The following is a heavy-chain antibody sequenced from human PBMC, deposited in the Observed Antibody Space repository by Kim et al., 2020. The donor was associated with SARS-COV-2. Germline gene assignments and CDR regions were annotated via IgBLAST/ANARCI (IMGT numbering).Heavy chain of an antibody. CDR3: ARNGYYYDSSGLRDDAFDI. J-gene: IGHJ3*02. CDR2: IYSGGST. CDR1: GFTVSSNY. Sequence: GGSLRLSCAASGFTVSSNYMSWVRQAPGKGLEWVSVIYSGGSTYYADSVKGRFTISRDNSKNTLYLQMNSLRAEDTAVYYCARNGYYYDSSGLRDDAFDIWGQGTMVTVSS. V-gene: IGHV3-53*01. D-gene: IGHD3-22*01.